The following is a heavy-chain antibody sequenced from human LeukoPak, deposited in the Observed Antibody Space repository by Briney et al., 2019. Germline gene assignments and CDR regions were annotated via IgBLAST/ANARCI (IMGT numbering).Heavy chain of an antibody. V-gene: IGHV3-21*01. Sequence: GGSLRLSCAASGFTFSSYSMSWVRQAPGKGLEWISSISSSSSYIYYADSVKGRFTISRDNAKNSLYLQMNSLRAEDTAVYYCSSTPPPYAFDIWGQGTMVTVSS. CDR2: ISSSSSYI. J-gene: IGHJ3*02. CDR3: SSTPPPYAFDI. CDR1: GFTFSSYS. D-gene: IGHD6-19*01.